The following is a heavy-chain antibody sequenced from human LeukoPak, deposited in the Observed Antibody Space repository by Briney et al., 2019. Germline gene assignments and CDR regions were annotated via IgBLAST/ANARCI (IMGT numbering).Heavy chain of an antibody. D-gene: IGHD2-2*01. Sequence: SETLSLTCAVSGGSISSSNWWSWVRQPPGKGLEWIGEIYHSGSTNYNPSLKSRVTISVDKSKNQFSLKLSSVTAADTAVYYCARKNCTTTSCPEDSWGQGTLVTVSS. J-gene: IGHJ4*02. V-gene: IGHV4-4*02. CDR1: GGSISSSNW. CDR3: ARKNCTTTSCPEDS. CDR2: IYHSGST.